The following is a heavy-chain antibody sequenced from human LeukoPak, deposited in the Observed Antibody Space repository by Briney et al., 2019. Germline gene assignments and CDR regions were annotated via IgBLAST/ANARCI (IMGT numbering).Heavy chain of an antibody. CDR3: ARVGTQYAYYYCYYYMDV. D-gene: IGHD1-14*01. Sequence: ASVKVSCKASGYTFTSSDINWVRQATGQGLEWMGWMNPNSGNTGYAQKFQGRVTMTRNTSISTAYMELSSLRSEDTAVYYCARVGTQYAYYYCYYYMDVWGKGTTVTVSS. CDR1: GYTFTSSD. J-gene: IGHJ6*03. CDR2: MNPNSGNT. V-gene: IGHV1-8*01.